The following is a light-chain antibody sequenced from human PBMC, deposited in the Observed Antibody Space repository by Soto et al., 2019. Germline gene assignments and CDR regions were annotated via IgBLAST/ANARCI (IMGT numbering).Light chain of an antibody. J-gene: IGLJ2*01. V-gene: IGLV2-11*01. CDR1: SSDVGGYNY. CDR3: CSYAGSDTVV. CDR2: DVS. Sequence: QSALTQPRSVSGSPGQSVTISCTGTSSDVGGYNYVSWYQQHPGKAPKLMNYDVSKRPSGVPYRFSGSKSGNTASLTISGLQAEDEADYYGCSYAGSDTVVFGGGTKLTVL.